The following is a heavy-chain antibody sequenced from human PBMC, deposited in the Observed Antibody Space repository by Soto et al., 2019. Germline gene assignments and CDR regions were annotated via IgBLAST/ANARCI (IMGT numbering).Heavy chain of an antibody. Sequence: ASVKVSCKASGYTFTSYYMHWVRQAPGQGLEWMGIINPSGGSTSYAQKFQGRVTMTRDTSTSTVYMELSSLRSEDTAVYYCAIALAVAGTLFDPWGQGTLVTVSS. CDR1: GYTFTSYY. J-gene: IGHJ5*02. D-gene: IGHD6-19*01. CDR2: INPSGGST. CDR3: AIALAVAGTLFDP. V-gene: IGHV1-46*01.